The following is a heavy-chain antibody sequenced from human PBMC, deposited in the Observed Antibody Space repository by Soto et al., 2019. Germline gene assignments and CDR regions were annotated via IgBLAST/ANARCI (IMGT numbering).Heavy chain of an antibody. J-gene: IGHJ6*02. CDR2: IYYSGST. Sequence: QVQLQESGPGLVKPSQTLSLTCTVSGGSISSGGYYWSWIRQHPGKGLEWIGYIYYSGSTYYNPSLKSRVNISVDTSKNQFSLKLSSVTAADTAVYYCARELRFGEDYNGMDVWGQGTTVTVSS. CDR3: ARELRFGEDYNGMDV. V-gene: IGHV4-31*03. CDR1: GGSISSGGYY. D-gene: IGHD3-10*01.